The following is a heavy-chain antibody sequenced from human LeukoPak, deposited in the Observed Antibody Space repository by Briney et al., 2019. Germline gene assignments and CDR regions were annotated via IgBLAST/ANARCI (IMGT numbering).Heavy chain of an antibody. J-gene: IGHJ4*02. CDR2: INHSGST. Sequence: PSETLSLTCAVYGGSFSGYYWSWIRQPPGKGLECIGEINHSGSTNYNPSLKSRVTISVDTSKNQFSLKLSSVTAADTAVYYCARARPLRSFDYWGQGTLVTVSS. CDR3: ARARPLRSFDY. V-gene: IGHV4-34*01. CDR1: GGSFSGYY. D-gene: IGHD5-12*01.